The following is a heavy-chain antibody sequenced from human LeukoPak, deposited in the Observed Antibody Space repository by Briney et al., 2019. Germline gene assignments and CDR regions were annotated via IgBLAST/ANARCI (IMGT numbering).Heavy chain of an antibody. CDR2: ISAASNYI. J-gene: IGHJ4*02. V-gene: IGHV3-21*01. Sequence: GGSLRLSCAASGFSFSTYSMNWVRQAPGKGLEGVSSISAASNYIYYADPVKGRFTISRDNAKNSLYLQMNSLRAEDTAVYYCARERLPDDYWGQGTLVTVSS. CDR3: ARERLPDDY. D-gene: IGHD4-11*01. CDR1: GFSFSTYS.